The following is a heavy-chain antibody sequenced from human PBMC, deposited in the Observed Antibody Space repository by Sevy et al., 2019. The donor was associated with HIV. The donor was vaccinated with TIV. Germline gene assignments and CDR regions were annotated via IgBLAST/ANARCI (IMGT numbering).Heavy chain of an antibody. D-gene: IGHD1-7*01. CDR2: IKNENEGGTT. Sequence: GGSLRLSCAASGFPFSDAWMNWVRQAPGKGLEWVGLIKNENEGGTTDYAAPVKGRFTISRDDSKNTLFLQMSSLKTDDTAIYYCTTVWGSGTTWVRAFDLWGQGTMVTVSS. CDR1: GFPFSDAW. J-gene: IGHJ3*01. V-gene: IGHV3-15*01. CDR3: TTVWGSGTTWVRAFDL.